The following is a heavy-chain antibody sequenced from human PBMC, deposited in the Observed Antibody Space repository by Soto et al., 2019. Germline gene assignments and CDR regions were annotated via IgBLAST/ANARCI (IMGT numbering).Heavy chain of an antibody. D-gene: IGHD1-7*01. Sequence: GESLKISCKHSGFNFPTFWIAWVRQMPGKGLEWMGTIYPDDSDTRYSPTFQGQVTISADKSIQTAYLQWGSLKASDTSMYYCARLPRITGTTDYYGMDVWGQGTTVTVSS. J-gene: IGHJ6*02. CDR1: GFNFPTFW. CDR3: ARLPRITGTTDYYGMDV. V-gene: IGHV5-51*01. CDR2: IYPDDSDT.